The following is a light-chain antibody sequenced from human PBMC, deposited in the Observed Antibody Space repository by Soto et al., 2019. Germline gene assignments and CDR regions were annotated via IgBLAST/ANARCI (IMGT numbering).Light chain of an antibody. V-gene: IGKV3-20*01. CDR2: GAS. J-gene: IGKJ1*01. CDR3: QQYGSSPRT. Sequence: ESVLTQSPGTLSLSPGERASLSCRASQSVSSSYLAWYRQKPGQAPSLLIYGASSRATGIPDRFSGSGSGTDFTLTISRLEPEAFAVYYCQQYGSSPRTFGQGTKVEMK. CDR1: QSVSSSY.